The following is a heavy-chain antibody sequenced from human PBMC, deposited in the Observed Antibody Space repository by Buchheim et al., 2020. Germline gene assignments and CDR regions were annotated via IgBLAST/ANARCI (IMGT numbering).Heavy chain of an antibody. V-gene: IGHV3-7*03. Sequence: EVQLVESGGGLVQPGGSLRLSCAASGFTFSSYWMSWVRQAPGKGLEWVANIKQDGSEKYYVDSVKGRFTISRDKAKNSLYLQMNSLRAEDTAVYYCARANLDVMLFGVIIGASSPWGRGFYMDAWGKGTT. CDR2: IKQDGSEK. J-gene: IGHJ6*03. CDR3: ARANLDVMLFGVIIGASSPWGRGFYMDA. CDR1: GFTFSSYW. D-gene: IGHD3-3*01.